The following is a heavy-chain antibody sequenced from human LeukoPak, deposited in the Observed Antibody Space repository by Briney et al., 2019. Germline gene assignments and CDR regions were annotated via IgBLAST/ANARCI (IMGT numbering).Heavy chain of an antibody. V-gene: IGHV4-39*07. D-gene: IGHD3-10*01. J-gene: IGHJ3*02. CDR3: ARSGRGAFDI. Sequence: PSETLSLTCTVSGGSISSSSYYWGWIRQPPGKGLEWIGSIYYSGSTYYNPSLKSRVTISVDTSKNQFSLKLSSVTAADTAAYYCARSGRGAFDIWGQGTMVTVSS. CDR1: GGSISSSSYY. CDR2: IYYSGST.